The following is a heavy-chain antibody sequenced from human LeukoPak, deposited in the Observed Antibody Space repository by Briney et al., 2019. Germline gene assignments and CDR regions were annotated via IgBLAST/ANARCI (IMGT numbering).Heavy chain of an antibody. CDR1: GFTFSNAW. CDR3: ATPLTVTSESFDY. J-gene: IGHJ4*02. V-gene: IGHV3-15*07. D-gene: IGHD4-17*01. CDR2: IKSKTDGGTT. Sequence: GGSLRLSCAASGFTFSNAWMNWVRQAPGKGLEWVGRIKSKTDGGTTDYAAPVKGRFTISRDDLKNTLYLQLNSLKTEDTAVYYCATPLTVTSESFDYWGQGTLVTVSS.